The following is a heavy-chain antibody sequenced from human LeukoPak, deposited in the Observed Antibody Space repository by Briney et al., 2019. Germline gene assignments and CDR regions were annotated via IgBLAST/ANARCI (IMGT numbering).Heavy chain of an antibody. V-gene: IGHV1-69*13. CDR2: IIPIFGTA. D-gene: IGHD4-17*01. J-gene: IGHJ4*02. Sequence: GASVKVSCKASGGTFSSYAISWVRQAPGQGLEWMGGIIPIFGTANYAQKFQGRVTITADESTSTAYMELSSLRSEDTAVYYCAREVRHGDYYFDYWGQGTLVTVSS. CDR3: AREVRHGDYYFDY. CDR1: GGTFSSYA.